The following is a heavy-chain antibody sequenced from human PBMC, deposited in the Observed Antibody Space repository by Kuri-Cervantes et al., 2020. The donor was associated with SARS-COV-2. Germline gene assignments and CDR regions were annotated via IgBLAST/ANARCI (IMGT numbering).Heavy chain of an antibody. D-gene: IGHD3-10*01. Sequence: ESLKISCTVSGGSISSSSYYWGWIRQPPGKGLEWIGGIYYSGSTYYNPSLKSRVTISVDTSKNQFSLKLSSVTAADMAVYYCARHGLRYYGSGSLTTFDYWGQGTLVTVSS. CDR2: IYYSGST. J-gene: IGHJ4*02. CDR1: GGSISSSSYY. V-gene: IGHV4-39*01. CDR3: ARHGLRYYGSGSLTTFDY.